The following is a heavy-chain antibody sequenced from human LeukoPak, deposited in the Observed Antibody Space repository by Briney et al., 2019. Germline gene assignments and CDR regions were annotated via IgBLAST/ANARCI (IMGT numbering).Heavy chain of an antibody. J-gene: IGHJ4*02. Sequence: GRSLRLSCAASGFTFHSYGIHWVRQAPGKGLEWVAVISHDGTKKYYADSVKGRFTISRDNSKNTLYLQMNSLRAEDTAVYCCTRVSYADGGYFDYWGQGTLVTVSS. CDR1: GFTFHSYG. CDR3: TRVSYADGGYFDY. D-gene: IGHD3-16*01. V-gene: IGHV3-30*03. CDR2: ISHDGTKK.